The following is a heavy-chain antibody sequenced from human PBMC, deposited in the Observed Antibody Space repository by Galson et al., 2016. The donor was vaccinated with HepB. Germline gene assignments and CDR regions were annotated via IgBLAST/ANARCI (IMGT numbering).Heavy chain of an antibody. CDR3: ARRIAAPGSWYFDH. Sequence: QSGAEVKEPGESLKISCQGSGYIFTSYWIAWVRQTPGKGLEWMGVIYPSDSDTRYSPSFQGQVTISAAKFMTTAYLQWNSLKASDTGIYYCARRIAAPGSWYFDHWGQGTLVTVSS. CDR1: GYIFTSYW. D-gene: IGHD6-13*01. V-gene: IGHV5-51*01. CDR2: IYPSDSDT. J-gene: IGHJ4*02.